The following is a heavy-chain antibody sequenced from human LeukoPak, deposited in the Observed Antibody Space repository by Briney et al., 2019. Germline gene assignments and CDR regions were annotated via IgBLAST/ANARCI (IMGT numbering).Heavy chain of an antibody. J-gene: IGHJ3*02. D-gene: IGHD3-9*01. V-gene: IGHV4-59*01. CDR2: IYYSGST. CDR1: GGSISSYY. Sequence: SETLSLTCTASGGSISSYYWSWIRQPPGKGLEWIGYIYYSGSTNYNPSLKSRVTISVDTSKNQFSLKLSSVTAADTAVYYCARSVLRYFDWLFGDAFDIWGQGTMVTVSS. CDR3: ARSVLRYFDWLFGDAFDI.